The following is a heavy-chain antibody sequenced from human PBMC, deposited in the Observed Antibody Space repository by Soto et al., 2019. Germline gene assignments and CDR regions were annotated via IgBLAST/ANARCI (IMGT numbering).Heavy chain of an antibody. Sequence: EVQLVESGGGLVQPGGSLRLSCAASGLTVSTNYMTWVRQSPGKGLEWVSVIHSGGATYYADSVKGRFTISRHNSENTLYLQMNSLRVDDTAVYYCARAYGERNWLGPWGQGTPVTVSS. J-gene: IGHJ5*02. CDR3: ARAYGERNWLGP. CDR1: GLTVSTNY. D-gene: IGHD4-17*01. CDR2: IHSGGAT. V-gene: IGHV3-66*01.